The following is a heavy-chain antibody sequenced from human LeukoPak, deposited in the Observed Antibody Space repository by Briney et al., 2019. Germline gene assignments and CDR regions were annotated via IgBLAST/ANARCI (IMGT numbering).Heavy chain of an antibody. CDR2: INHSGST. V-gene: IGHV4-34*01. Sequence: SETLSLTCAVYGGSFSGYYWSWIRQPPGKGLEWIGEINHSGSTNYNPSLKSRVTISVDTSKNQFSLKLSSVTAADSAVYYCAGILRPELERSFDYWGQGTLVTVSS. J-gene: IGHJ4*02. D-gene: IGHD1-1*01. CDR1: GGSFSGYY. CDR3: AGILRPELERSFDY.